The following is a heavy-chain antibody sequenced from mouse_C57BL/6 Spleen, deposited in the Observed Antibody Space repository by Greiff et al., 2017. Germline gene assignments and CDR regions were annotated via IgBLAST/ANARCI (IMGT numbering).Heavy chain of an antibody. V-gene: IGHV1-81*01. D-gene: IGHD1-1*01. CDR3: SGDDGIYYAMDY. CDR1: GYAFTSYV. J-gene: IGHJ4*01. CDR2: IYPRSGNT. Sequence: QVQLQQSGAELVRPGASVKVSCKASGYAFTSYVIGWVKQRTGQGLEWIGEIYPRSGNTYYNEKFKGKATLTADKSSSTAYMDLRSLTSEDSAAYFCSGDDGIYYAMDYWGQGTSVTVSS.